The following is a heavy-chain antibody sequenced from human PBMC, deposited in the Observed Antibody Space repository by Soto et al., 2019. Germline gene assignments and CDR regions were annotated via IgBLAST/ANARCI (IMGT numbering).Heavy chain of an antibody. CDR1: GGSFSGYY. J-gene: IGHJ5*02. CDR2: INHSGST. V-gene: IGHV4-34*01. Sequence: SETLSLTCAVYGGSFSGYYWSWIRQPPGKGLEWIGEINHSGSTNYNPSLKSRVTISVDTSKNQFSLKLSSVTAADTAVYYCARGPDIVVVPAAEPGDWFDPWGQGTLVTVSS. D-gene: IGHD2-2*01. CDR3: ARGPDIVVVPAAEPGDWFDP.